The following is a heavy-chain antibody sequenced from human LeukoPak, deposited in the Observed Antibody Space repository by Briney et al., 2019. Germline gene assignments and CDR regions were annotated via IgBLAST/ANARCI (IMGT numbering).Heavy chain of an antibody. J-gene: IGHJ4*02. V-gene: IGHV4-39*07. CDR1: GDXISSSNYY. CDR2: IYSSGST. Sequence: SETLSLTCIVSGDXISSSNYYWGWIRQPPGKGLEWIGRIYSSGSTNHNPSLKSRVSMSVDTSRNQFSLKLSSVTAADTAVYYCAREQGYDSSGYDYWGQGSLVTVSS. D-gene: IGHD3-22*01. CDR3: AREQGYDSSGYDY.